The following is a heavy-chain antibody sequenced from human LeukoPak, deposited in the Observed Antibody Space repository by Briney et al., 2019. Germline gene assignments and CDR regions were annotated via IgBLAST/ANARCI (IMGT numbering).Heavy chain of an antibody. CDR1: GFTFSRYA. J-gene: IGHJ4*02. V-gene: IGHV3-23*01. Sequence: GGSLRLSCAASGFTFSRYAMSWVRQSPGKGLEWVSAISGSGGNTYSADSVKGRRTISRDNSLQTLFLHVNSLRAEDTAVYYCARGMSATSGYLELEYWGQGALVTVST. D-gene: IGHD3-22*01. CDR3: ARGMSATSGYLELEY. CDR2: ISGSGGNT.